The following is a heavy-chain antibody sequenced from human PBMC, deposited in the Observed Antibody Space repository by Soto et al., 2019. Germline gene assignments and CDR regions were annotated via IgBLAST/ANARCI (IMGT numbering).Heavy chain of an antibody. Sequence: SETLSLTCNVSGGSVGSSSYYWGWIRQAPGKGLEWIVSTYYSAGTYYNPSLKSRVTTSLDASKNQFSLTVTSVTAADTAIYYCARQASRGYSSSWYFEDWGQGTPVTVSS. J-gene: IGHJ4*02. D-gene: IGHD6-13*01. CDR3: ARQASRGYSSSWYFED. CDR2: TYYSAGT. V-gene: IGHV4-39*01. CDR1: GGSVGSSSYY.